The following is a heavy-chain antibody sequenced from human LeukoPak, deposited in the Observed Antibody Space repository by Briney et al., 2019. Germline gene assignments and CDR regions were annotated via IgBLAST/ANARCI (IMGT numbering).Heavy chain of an antibody. J-gene: IGHJ4*02. CDR2: ISSSSSYI. V-gene: IGHV3-21*01. Sequence: GGSLRLSCAASGFTFSSYSMNWVRQAPGEGLEWVSSISSSSSYIYYADSVKGRFTISRDNAKNSLYLQMNSLRAEDTAVYYCARGRDFWNPGPFDYWGQGTLVTVSS. CDR3: ARGRDFWNPGPFDY. CDR1: GFTFSSYS. D-gene: IGHD1-1*01.